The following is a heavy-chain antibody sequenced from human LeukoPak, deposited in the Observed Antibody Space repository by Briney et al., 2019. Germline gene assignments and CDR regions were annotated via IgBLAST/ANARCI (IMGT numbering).Heavy chain of an antibody. V-gene: IGHV4-34*01. D-gene: IGHD3-9*01. CDR2: INHSGST. CDR1: GGSFSGYY. Sequence: SETLSLTCAVYGGSFSGYYWSWIRQPPGKGLEWIGEINHSGSTNYNPSLKSRVTISVDTSKNQFSLKLSSVTAADTAVYYCARHVGQGSDHYDILTGYYRPFDYWGQGTLVTVSS. J-gene: IGHJ4*02. CDR3: ARHVGQGSDHYDILTGYYRPFDY.